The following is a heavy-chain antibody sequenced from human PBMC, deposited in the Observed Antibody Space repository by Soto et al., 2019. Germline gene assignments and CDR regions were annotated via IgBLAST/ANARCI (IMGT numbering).Heavy chain of an antibody. CDR3: ARVGAAELPSYYYYGMDV. J-gene: IGHJ6*02. CDR2: TYYRSKWYN. D-gene: IGHD1-7*01. Sequence: SQTLSLTCAISGDSVSSNSAAWNWIRQSPSRGLEWLGRTYYRSKWYNDYAVSVKSRITINPDTSKNQFSLQLNSVTPEDTAVYYCARVGAAELPSYYYYGMDVWGQGTTVTSP. V-gene: IGHV6-1*01. CDR1: GDSVSSNSAA.